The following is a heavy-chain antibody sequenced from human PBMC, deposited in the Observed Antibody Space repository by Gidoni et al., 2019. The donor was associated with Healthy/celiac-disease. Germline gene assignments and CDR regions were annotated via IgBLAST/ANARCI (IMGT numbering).Heavy chain of an antibody. Sequence: QVQLVQSGAEVKKPGSSVKVSCKASGGHFSSYAISWVRQAPGQGLEWMGGIIPIFGTATYAQKCQGRVTITADKSTITAYMELSSLRSEDTAVYYCARGVVVAAKYYYYGMDVWGQGTTVTVSS. CDR2: IIPIFGTA. CDR1: GGHFSSYA. V-gene: IGHV1-69*06. J-gene: IGHJ6*02. CDR3: ARGVVVAAKYYYYGMDV. D-gene: IGHD2-15*01.